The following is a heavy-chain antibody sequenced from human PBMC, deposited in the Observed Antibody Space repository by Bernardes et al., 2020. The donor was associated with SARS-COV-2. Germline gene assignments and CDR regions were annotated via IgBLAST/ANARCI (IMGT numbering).Heavy chain of an antibody. CDR2: IQSGGYT. V-gene: IGHV3-53*01. CDR1: GFSDSSKY. J-gene: IGHJ4*02. D-gene: IGHD4-17*01. CDR3: ARGLRWAFDY. Sequence: GGSLRLSCAVSGFSDSSKYMNWVRQGTGKGLEWVSVIQSGGYTNYADSVKGRFTVSRDTSENTVSLQMNSLRAEDTAVYYCARGLRWAFDYWGQGTLVAVSS.